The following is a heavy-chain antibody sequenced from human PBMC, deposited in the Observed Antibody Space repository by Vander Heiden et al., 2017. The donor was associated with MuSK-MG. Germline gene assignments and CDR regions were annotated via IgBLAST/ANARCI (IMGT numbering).Heavy chain of an antibody. CDR1: GGSISSEYYY. J-gene: IGHJ6*03. V-gene: IGHV4-39*01. D-gene: IGHD1-26*01. CDR2: MYYSGST. CDR3: ARSPWELLSYHYYMDV. Sequence: QLQLQASGPGLVKPSETLSLTCTVSGGSISSEYYYWAWIRQPPGKGLEWIGTMYYSGSTFYNPSLKSRVTISVDTSKNQFSLKVRSVTAADTAVYYCARSPWELLSYHYYMDVWGQGTTVTVSS.